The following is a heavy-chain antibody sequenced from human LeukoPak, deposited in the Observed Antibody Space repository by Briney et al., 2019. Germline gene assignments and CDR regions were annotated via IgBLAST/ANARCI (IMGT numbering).Heavy chain of an antibody. CDR1: GFTFSTYG. CDR2: IWFDGSIK. V-gene: IGHV3-33*01. Sequence: GRSLRLSCAASGFTFSTYGMHWVRQAPGKGLEWVAVIWFDGSIKYYADSVKGRFTISRDNSKNTLYIQMNSLRAEDTAVYYCARAVGPFDIWGQGTIVIVSS. J-gene: IGHJ3*02. CDR3: ARAVGPFDI.